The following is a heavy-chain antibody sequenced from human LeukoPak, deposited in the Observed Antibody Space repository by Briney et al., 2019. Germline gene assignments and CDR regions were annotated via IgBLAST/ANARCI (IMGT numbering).Heavy chain of an antibody. Sequence: GGSLRLSCAASGFIVSSNYMSWVRQAPGKGLEWISVIYTGGNTYYADSVKGRFTISRDTSKNTLYLQMNSLRAEDTATYYCARENQEDDFWSGYTQSGIFDIWGQGTLVTVSS. CDR2: IYTGGNT. J-gene: IGHJ3*02. D-gene: IGHD3-3*01. CDR1: GFIVSSNY. V-gene: IGHV3-53*01. CDR3: ARENQEDDFWSGYTQSGIFDI.